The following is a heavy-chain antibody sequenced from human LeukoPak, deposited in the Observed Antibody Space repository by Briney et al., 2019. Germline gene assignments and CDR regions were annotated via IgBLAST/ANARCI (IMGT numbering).Heavy chain of an antibody. CDR3: ATESYSGSYLYAFDI. Sequence: ASVKVSCKVSGYTLTGLSMHWVRQAPGKGLEWMGGFDPEDGETIYAQKFQGRVTMTEDTSTDTAYMELSSLRSEDTAVYYCATESYSGSYLYAFDIWGQGTMVTVPS. J-gene: IGHJ3*02. CDR2: FDPEDGET. D-gene: IGHD1-26*01. CDR1: GYTLTGLS. V-gene: IGHV1-24*01.